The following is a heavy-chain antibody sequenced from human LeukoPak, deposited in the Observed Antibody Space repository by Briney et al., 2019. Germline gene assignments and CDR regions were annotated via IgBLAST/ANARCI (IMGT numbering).Heavy chain of an antibody. V-gene: IGHV1-69*04. D-gene: IGHD3-22*01. CDR1: GGTFSSYA. CDR3: ARVRYYDSSGYTSQLDY. Sequence: SMKVSCKASGGTFSSYAISWVRQAPGQGLEWMGRIIPIFGIANYAQKFQGRVTITADKSTSTAYMELSSLRSEDTAVYYCARVRYYDSSGYTSQLDYWGQGTLVTVSS. J-gene: IGHJ4*02. CDR2: IIPIFGIA.